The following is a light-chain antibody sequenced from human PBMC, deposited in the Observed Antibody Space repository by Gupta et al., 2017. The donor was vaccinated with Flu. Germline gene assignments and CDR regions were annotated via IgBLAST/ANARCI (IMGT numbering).Light chain of an antibody. CDR2: EGS. Sequence: SSLTQPPSVSRSPGPSITISCTGTSSDVESYKLVSWYQQHPGKAPKLMIYEGSKRAAGVSNRLSGSKSGNKASLTISGLQAEDEADYYCCSYAGSSTFVFGTGTKVTVL. J-gene: IGLJ1*01. CDR1: SSDVESYKL. CDR3: CSYAGSSTFV. V-gene: IGLV2-23*01.